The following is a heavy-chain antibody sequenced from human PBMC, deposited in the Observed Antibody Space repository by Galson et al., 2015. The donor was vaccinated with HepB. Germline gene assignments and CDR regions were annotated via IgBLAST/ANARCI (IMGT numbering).Heavy chain of an antibody. J-gene: IGHJ6*02. V-gene: IGHV1-18*01. Sequence: SVKVSCKASGYSFSNYGLSWIRQAPGPGLEWLGWFSGYDGSTNYAQKFQGRVTMTAGASTGTAYLELRNLRSDDTAVYYCARDSRLELRLNNYFSYGMDVWGQGTMVTVSS. CDR3: ARDSRLELRLNNYFSYGMDV. CDR2: FSGYDGST. D-gene: IGHD1-7*01. CDR1: GYSFSNYG.